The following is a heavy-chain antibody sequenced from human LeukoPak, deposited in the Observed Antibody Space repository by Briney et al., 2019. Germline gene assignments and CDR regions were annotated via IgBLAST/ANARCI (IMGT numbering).Heavy chain of an antibody. D-gene: IGHD1-26*01. Sequence: GGSLRLSCAASGFAFRTSWMTWVRQAPGKGLEWVANINQDGSEEKYADSVKGRFTIFRDNARNSVYLQMNRLRVDDTAVYYCAGDPDEWEIPPNYWGQGTLVSVSS. CDR1: GFAFRTSW. CDR3: AGDPDEWEIPPNY. V-gene: IGHV3-7*01. J-gene: IGHJ1*01. CDR2: INQDGSEE.